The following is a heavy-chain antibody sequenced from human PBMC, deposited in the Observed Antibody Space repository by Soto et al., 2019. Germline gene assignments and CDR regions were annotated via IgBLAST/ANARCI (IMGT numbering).Heavy chain of an antibody. CDR3: ARDEPDYGGNSFDY. J-gene: IGHJ4*02. CDR1: GDSVSSNSAS. CDR2: TYYRSKWYN. V-gene: IGHV6-1*01. Sequence: SQTLSLTCAISGDSVSSNSASWNLIRQSPSRGLEWLGRTYYRSKWYNDYAVSVKSRITINPDTSKNQFSLQLNSVTPEDTAVYYCARDEPDYGGNSFDYWGQGTLVTVSS. D-gene: IGHD4-17*01.